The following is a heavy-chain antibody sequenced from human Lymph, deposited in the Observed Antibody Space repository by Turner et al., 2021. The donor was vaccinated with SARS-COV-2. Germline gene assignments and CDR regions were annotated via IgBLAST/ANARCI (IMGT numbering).Heavy chain of an antibody. CDR1: GFTFNNYP. CDR3: ARDSSGSGTLDY. D-gene: IGHD3-10*01. J-gene: IGHJ4*02. CDR2: ISYDGSNK. Sequence: QVRPVESGGGVVQPGRSLSPSCAASGFTFNNYPMHWVRQAPGKGLEWVAVISYDGSNKYYADSLKGRFTISRDNSKNTLYLQRNSLRAEDTAVYYCARDSSGSGTLDYWGQGTLVTVSS. V-gene: IGHV3-30-3*01.